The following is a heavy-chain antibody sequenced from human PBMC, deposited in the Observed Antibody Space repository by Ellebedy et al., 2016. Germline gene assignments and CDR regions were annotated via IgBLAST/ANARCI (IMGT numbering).Heavy chain of an antibody. D-gene: IGHD4-23*01. J-gene: IGHJ6*02. CDR2: VDPISGGA. V-gene: IGHV1-2*04. CDR3: ATTVEAVSYYYYGMDV. CDR1: GSSLTGYF. Sequence: ASVKVSCKSSGSSLTGYFIHWVRQAPGQGLEWMGWVDPISGGAQYAQKFEGWVTMTRDTSISTAYMELSSLTSDDTAVYYCATTVEAVSYYYYGMDVWGQGTTVTASS.